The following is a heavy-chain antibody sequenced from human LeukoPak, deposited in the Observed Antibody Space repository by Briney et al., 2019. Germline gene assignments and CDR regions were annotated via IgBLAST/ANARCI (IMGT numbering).Heavy chain of an antibody. CDR3: ARSVLSPVLQDFDY. J-gene: IGHJ4*02. D-gene: IGHD5-24*01. V-gene: IGHV3-33*01. CDR2: IWYDGSKK. Sequence: GRSLRLSCAASGFTFSSCGMHWVRQAPGKGLEWVAVIWYDGSKKYYADYVKGRFTISRDNSKSTLYLQMNSLRAEDTAVYYCARSVLSPVLQDFDYWGRGTLVTVSS. CDR1: GFTFSSCG.